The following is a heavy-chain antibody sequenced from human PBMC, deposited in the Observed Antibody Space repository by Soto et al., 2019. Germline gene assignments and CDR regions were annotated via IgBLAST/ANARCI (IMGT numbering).Heavy chain of an antibody. V-gene: IGHV4-30-4*01. CDR3: ARAVVTVNWFDP. Sequence: SETLSLTCTVSGGSISSGDYYWSWIRQPPGKGLEWIGYIYYSGSTYYNPSLKSRVTISVDTSKNQFSLKLSSVTAADTAVCYCARAVVTVNWFDPWGQGTLVTVSS. D-gene: IGHD2-15*01. CDR1: GGSISSGDYY. J-gene: IGHJ5*02. CDR2: IYYSGST.